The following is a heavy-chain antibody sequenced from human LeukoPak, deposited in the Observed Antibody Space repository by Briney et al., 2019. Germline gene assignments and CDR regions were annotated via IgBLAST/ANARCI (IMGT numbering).Heavy chain of an antibody. Sequence: GGSLRLSCAASGFTFSSYAMSWVRQAPGKGLEWVSAISGSGGSTYYADSVKGRFTISRDNSKNTLYLQMNSLRAEDTAVYYCAKDLTIFGVVIIGYYYYYMDVWGKGTTVTVSS. V-gene: IGHV3-23*01. CDR2: ISGSGGST. D-gene: IGHD3-3*01. CDR3: AKDLTIFGVVIIGYYYYYMDV. CDR1: GFTFSSYA. J-gene: IGHJ6*03.